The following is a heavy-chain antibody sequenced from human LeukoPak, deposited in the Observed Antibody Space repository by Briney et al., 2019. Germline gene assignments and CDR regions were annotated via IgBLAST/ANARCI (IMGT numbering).Heavy chain of an antibody. CDR1: GYTFTSHG. V-gene: IGHV1-18*01. CDR2: IRAYNGNT. J-gene: IGHJ4*02. Sequence: ASVKVSSKASGYTFTSHGISWVRQAPGQGLEWMGWIRAYNGNTNYAQKLQGRVTMTTDPSTSTAYMELRSLRSDDTAVNYCARAIAARSKFDYWGQGNLVTVSS. CDR3: ARAIAARSKFDY. D-gene: IGHD6-13*01.